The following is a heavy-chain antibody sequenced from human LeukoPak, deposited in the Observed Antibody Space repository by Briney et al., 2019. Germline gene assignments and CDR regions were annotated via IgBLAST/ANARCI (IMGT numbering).Heavy chain of an antibody. J-gene: IGHJ4*02. V-gene: IGHV3-23*01. CDR1: GLTFSSYA. CDR2: VSGSGGST. CDR3: AKDRYGNSSPYYFDY. Sequence: GGSLRLSCAASGLTFSSYAMNWVRQVPGKGLEWVSAVSGSGGSTFYADSVKGRFTISRDNSKNTLYLHMTSLRAKDTAVYYCAKDRYGNSSPYYFDYWGQGTLVTVSS. D-gene: IGHD6-6*01.